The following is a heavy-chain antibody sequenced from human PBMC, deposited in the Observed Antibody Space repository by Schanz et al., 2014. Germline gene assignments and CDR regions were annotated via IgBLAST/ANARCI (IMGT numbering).Heavy chain of an antibody. V-gene: IGHV3-53*01. CDR2: IYIGGNT. J-gene: IGHJ4*02. CDR1: GFSVGNKY. Sequence: EVQLAESGGGLVQPGGSLRLSCAASGFSVGNKYMNWVRQAPGKGLEWVSFIYIGGNTNYADSVKGRFTISRDNAKSSLYLQMNSLRVEDTAVYYCAASSGWHPSTDYWGQGTLVTVSS. CDR3: AASSGWHPSTDY. D-gene: IGHD6-19*01.